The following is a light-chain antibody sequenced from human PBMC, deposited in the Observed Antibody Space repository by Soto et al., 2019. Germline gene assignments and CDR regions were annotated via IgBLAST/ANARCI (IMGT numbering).Light chain of an antibody. Sequence: AVLLTQSPSSLSASTGDRATITCRASQDIHNYLAWYQQVPGKAPKLLLYAASILHTGVPSRFSGSGSGTDFTLTIDGLQSEDFATYFCHHYYNYPWTFGQGTRVE. V-gene: IGKV1-8*01. CDR1: QDIHNY. J-gene: IGKJ1*01. CDR2: AAS. CDR3: HHYYNYPWT.